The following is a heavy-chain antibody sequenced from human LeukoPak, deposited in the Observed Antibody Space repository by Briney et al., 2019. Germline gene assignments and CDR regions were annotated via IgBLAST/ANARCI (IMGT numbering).Heavy chain of an antibody. CDR1: GYTFTGYY. J-gene: IGHJ6*02. V-gene: IGHV1-2*02. Sequence: ASVKVSCKASGYTFTGYYMHWVRQAPGQGLEWMGWINPNSGGTNYAQKFQGRVTMTRSTSISTAYMELSSLRSEDTAVYYCARGGYSSSWYQVDYYYGMDVWGQGTTVTVSS. CDR2: INPNSGGT. CDR3: ARGGYSSSWYQVDYYYGMDV. D-gene: IGHD6-13*01.